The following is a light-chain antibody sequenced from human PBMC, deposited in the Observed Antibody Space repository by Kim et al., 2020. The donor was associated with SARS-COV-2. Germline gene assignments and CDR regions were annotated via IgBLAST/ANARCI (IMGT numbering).Light chain of an antibody. Sequence: DIQMTQSTSNLSASVGDRVTITCRASHSISSWLAWYQQKPVKAPKLLIYDASSLESGVPSRFSGSGSGTEFTLTISSLQPDDFATYYCQQYNSYGSFGQGTKVDVK. CDR2: DAS. V-gene: IGKV1-5*01. CDR3: QQYNSYGS. CDR1: HSISSW. J-gene: IGKJ1*01.